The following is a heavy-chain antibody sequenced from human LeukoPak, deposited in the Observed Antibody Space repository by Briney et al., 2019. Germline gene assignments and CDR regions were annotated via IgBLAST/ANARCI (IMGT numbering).Heavy chain of an antibody. CDR2: IRYDGSNK. J-gene: IGHJ5*02. Sequence: PGGSLRLSRAASGFTFSSYGMHWVRQAPGKGLEWVAFIRYDGSNKYYADSVKGRFTISRDNSKNTLYLQMNSLRAEDTAVYYCAKDSNDFWSGYYTANWFDPWGQGTLVTVSS. CDR1: GFTFSSYG. CDR3: AKDSNDFWSGYYTANWFDP. D-gene: IGHD3-3*01. V-gene: IGHV3-30*02.